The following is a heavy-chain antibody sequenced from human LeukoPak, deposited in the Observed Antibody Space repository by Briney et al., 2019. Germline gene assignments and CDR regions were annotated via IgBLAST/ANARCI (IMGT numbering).Heavy chain of an antibody. V-gene: IGHV3-21*01. J-gene: IGHJ4*02. CDR3: ARDRPTGRSRGVVVQ. CDR2: ISSGGTYI. D-gene: IGHD2-15*01. Sequence: GGSLRLSCSASGFTFDTYAMTWVRQAPGKGLEWVSSISSGGTYIYYAESVRGRSTISRDNTKNFLYLQLSTLRVEDTAVYYCARDRPTGRSRGVVVQWGQGTLVTVSS. CDR1: GFTFDTYA.